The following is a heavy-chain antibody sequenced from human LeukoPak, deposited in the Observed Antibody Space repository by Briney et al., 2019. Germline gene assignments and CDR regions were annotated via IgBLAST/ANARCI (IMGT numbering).Heavy chain of an antibody. V-gene: IGHV3-30*02. CDR1: GFTFSSYG. CDR2: IRYDGSNK. J-gene: IGHJ5*02. D-gene: IGHD3-10*01. CDR3: AKGDDYYGSGANSSDP. Sequence: GGSLRRSCAASGFTFSSYGMHWVRQAPGKGLEGVAFIRYDGSNKDYADSVKGRFTISRDKSKNTLYLQMISLRAEDTSVCYCAKGDDYYGSGANSSDPWGQGTLVTVSS.